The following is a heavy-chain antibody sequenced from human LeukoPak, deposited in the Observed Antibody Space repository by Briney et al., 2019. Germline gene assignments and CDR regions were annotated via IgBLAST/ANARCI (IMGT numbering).Heavy chain of an antibody. CDR1: GGSISSYY. V-gene: IGHV4-59*01. CDR2: IYYSGST. J-gene: IGHJ4*02. D-gene: IGHD3-22*01. CDR3: ARSIYDSSGYYG. Sequence: SETLSLTCTVSGGSISSYYWSWIQQPPGKGLEWIGYIYYSGSTNYNPSLKSRVTISVDTSKNQFSLKLSSVTAADTAVYYCARSIYDSSGYYGWGQGTLVTVSS.